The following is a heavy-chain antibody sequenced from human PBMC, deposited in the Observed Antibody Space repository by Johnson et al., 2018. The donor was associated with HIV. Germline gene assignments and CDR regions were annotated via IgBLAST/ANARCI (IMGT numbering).Heavy chain of an antibody. V-gene: IGHV3-30-3*01. CDR2: ISYDGNNK. CDR1: GFTFSSYP. J-gene: IGHJ3*02. D-gene: IGHD3-22*01. Sequence: QEQLVESGGGVVQPGRSLRLSCAGSGFTFSSYPMHWVRQPPGKGLEWVAIISYDGNNKYYADSVKGRFTISRDNAKNTLYLQMNSLRAEDTAVYYCAKDTEGSGYAFDIWGQGTMVTVSS. CDR3: AKDTEGSGYAFDI.